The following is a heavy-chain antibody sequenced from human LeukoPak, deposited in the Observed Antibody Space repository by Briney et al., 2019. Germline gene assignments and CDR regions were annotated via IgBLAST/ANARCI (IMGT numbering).Heavy chain of an antibody. CDR2: ISSSSGYI. CDR3: AKPPAAIYYYGMDV. V-gene: IGHV3-21*01. Sequence: GGSLRLSCAASGFTFSSYSMNWVRQAPGKGLEWVSSISSSSGYIYYADSVKGRFTISRDNSKNTLYLQMNSLRAEDTAVYYCAKPPAAIYYYGMDVWGQGTTVTVSS. J-gene: IGHJ6*02. D-gene: IGHD2-2*02. CDR1: GFTFSSYS.